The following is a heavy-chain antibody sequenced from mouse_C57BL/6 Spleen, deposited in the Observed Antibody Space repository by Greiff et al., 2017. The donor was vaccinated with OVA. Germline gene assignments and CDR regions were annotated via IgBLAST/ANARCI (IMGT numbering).Heavy chain of an antibody. Sequence: EVQLQQSGPELVKPGASVKIPCKASGYTFTDYNMDWVKQSHGKSLEWIGDINPNNGGTIYNQKFKGKATLTVDKSSSTAYMELRSLTSEDTAVYYCARDYCSSYWYFDVWGTGTTVTVSS. CDR3: ARDYCSSYWYFDV. D-gene: IGHD1-1*01. V-gene: IGHV1-18*01. J-gene: IGHJ1*03. CDR2: INPNNGGT. CDR1: GYTFTDYN.